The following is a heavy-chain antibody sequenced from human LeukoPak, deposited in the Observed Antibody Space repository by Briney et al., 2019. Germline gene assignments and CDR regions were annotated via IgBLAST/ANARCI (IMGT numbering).Heavy chain of an antibody. Sequence: PGGSLRLSCAASGFTFSSAAMSWFRQAPGKGLEWVSFIGVGGGNANYAGSVKGRFTISRDDSQNTLYLQMNSLRAEDTAVYYCAKDPRSFWSGYYITSNWFDPWGQGTLVTVSS. D-gene: IGHD3-3*01. V-gene: IGHV3-23*01. CDR2: IGVGGGNA. J-gene: IGHJ5*02. CDR3: AKDPRSFWSGYYITSNWFDP. CDR1: GFTFSSAA.